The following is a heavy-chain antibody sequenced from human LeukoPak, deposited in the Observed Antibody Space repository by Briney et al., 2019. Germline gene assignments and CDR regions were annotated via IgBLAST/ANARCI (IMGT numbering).Heavy chain of an antibody. CDR3: AREPGITATPDY. D-gene: IGHD6-13*01. J-gene: IGHJ4*02. CDR1: GFTFSSYW. Sequence: GGSLRLSCAASGFTFSSYWMHWVRHAPGKGLVWVSRINGDGISTSYADSVKGRFTISRDNAKNTLYLQMNSLRAEDTAVYYCAREPGITATPDYWGQGTLVTVSS. CDR2: INGDGIST. V-gene: IGHV3-74*01.